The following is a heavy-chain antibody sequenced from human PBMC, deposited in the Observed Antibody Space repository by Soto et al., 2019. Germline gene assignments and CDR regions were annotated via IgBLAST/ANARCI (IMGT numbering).Heavy chain of an antibody. CDR3: ARDQDSSGYYHGYFDY. Sequence: GGSLRLSCAASGFTFSRYWMSWVRQAPGKGLEWVANIKQDGSEKYYVDSVKGRFTISRDNAKNSLYLQMNSLRAEDTAVYYCARDQDSSGYYHGYFDYWGQGTPVTVS. J-gene: IGHJ4*02. D-gene: IGHD3-22*01. CDR2: IKQDGSEK. CDR1: GFTFSRYW. V-gene: IGHV3-7*01.